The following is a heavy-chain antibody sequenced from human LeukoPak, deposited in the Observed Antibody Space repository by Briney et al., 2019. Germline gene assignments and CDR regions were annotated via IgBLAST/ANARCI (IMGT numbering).Heavy chain of an antibody. Sequence: GGSLRLSCAASGFTVSSNYMSWVRQAPGKGLEWVSVIYSGGSTYYADSVKGGFTISRDNSKNTLYLQMNSLRAEDTAVYYCARTYSSSWGDYFDYWGQGTLVTVSS. CDR3: ARTYSSSWGDYFDY. D-gene: IGHD6-13*01. CDR1: GFTVSSNY. V-gene: IGHV3-66*01. J-gene: IGHJ4*02. CDR2: IYSGGST.